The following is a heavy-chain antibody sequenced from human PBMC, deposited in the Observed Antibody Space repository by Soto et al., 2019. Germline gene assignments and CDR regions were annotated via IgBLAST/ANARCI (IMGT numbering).Heavy chain of an antibody. J-gene: IGHJ3*02. CDR3: ARTNRILDAFDI. D-gene: IGHD2-15*01. Sequence: GSLRLSCAASGFTFSSYAMHWVRQAPGKGLEWVAVISYDGSNKYYADSVKGRFTISRDNSKNTLYLQMNSLRAEDTAVYYCARTNRILDAFDIWGQGTMVTVSS. V-gene: IGHV3-30-3*01. CDR1: GFTFSSYA. CDR2: ISYDGSNK.